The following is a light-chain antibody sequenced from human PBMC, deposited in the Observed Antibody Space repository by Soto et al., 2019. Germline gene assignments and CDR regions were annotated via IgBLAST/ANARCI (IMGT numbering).Light chain of an antibody. J-gene: IGKJ5*01. CDR2: GAS. CDR3: QQANSFPSIT. Sequence: DIQMTQSPSSVSASVGDRVTITCRASQGISGWLAWYQQKPGKAPKLLIYGASSLQSGVPSRFNGSGSGTDFTLTISSLQPEDFATYYCQQANSFPSITFGQGTRLEIK. CDR1: QGISGW. V-gene: IGKV1-12*02.